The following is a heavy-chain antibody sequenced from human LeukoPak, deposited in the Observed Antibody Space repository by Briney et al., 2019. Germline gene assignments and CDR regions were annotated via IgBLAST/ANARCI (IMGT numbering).Heavy chain of an antibody. CDR3: ARETGIASYYYYYGMDV. CDR1: TYTFTGYY. V-gene: IGHV1-2*02. CDR2: INPNSGGT. J-gene: IGHJ6*02. Sequence: GASVKVSCKASTYTFTGYYLHWVRQAPGQGLEWMGWINPNSGGTNYARKFQGRVTMTRDTSISTAYMELSSLRSDDTAVYYCARETGIASYYYYYGMDVWGQGTTVTVSS. D-gene: IGHD1-14*01.